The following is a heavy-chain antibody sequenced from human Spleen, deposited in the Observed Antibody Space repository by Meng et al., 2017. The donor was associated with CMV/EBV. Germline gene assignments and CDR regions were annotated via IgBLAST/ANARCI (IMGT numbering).Heavy chain of an antibody. J-gene: IGHJ6*02. D-gene: IGHD2-8*01. CDR2: ISSGSFSR. CDR1: GFNFRSYG. Sequence: GESLKISCAASGFNFRSYGVNWVRQAPGKGLEWVSVISSGSFSRYYADSVRGRFTVSRDDAENSVYLQMDSLGAEDTAVYYCASLSIPGTIFYSGMDVWGQGTTVTVSS. CDR3: ASLSIPGTIFYSGMDV. V-gene: IGHV3-21*01.